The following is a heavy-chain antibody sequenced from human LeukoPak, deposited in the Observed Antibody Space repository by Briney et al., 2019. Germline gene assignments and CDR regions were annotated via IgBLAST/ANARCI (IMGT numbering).Heavy chain of an antibody. J-gene: IGHJ4*02. Sequence: PGGSLRLSCAASGFTFSSYAMSWVRQAPGKGLEWVSAISGSGGSTYYAESVKGRFTISRDNSKNTLYLQMNSLRAEDTAVYYCAVRGYYYDSSGKDWGQGTLVTVSS. CDR1: GFTFSSYA. CDR2: ISGSGGST. V-gene: IGHV3-23*01. CDR3: AVRGYYYDSSGKD. D-gene: IGHD3-22*01.